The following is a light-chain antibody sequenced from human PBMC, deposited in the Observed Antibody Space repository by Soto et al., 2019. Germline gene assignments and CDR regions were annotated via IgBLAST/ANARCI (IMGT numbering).Light chain of an antibody. CDR3: QQYNDWPLT. CDR2: DIS. J-gene: IGKJ4*01. CDR1: QSVSSN. Sequence: EIVMPQYPATLSVSPGEIATLSCRASQSVSSNLAWYQQKPGQAPSLLIYDISARATGIPTMFSDSGSGTDFTLTISSLHSEDFAVYYCQQYNDWPLTFGGRTNVDIK. V-gene: IGKV3D-15*01.